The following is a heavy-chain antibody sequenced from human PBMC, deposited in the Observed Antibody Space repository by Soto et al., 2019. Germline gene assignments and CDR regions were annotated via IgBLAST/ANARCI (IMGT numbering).Heavy chain of an antibody. CDR1: GFTFSSYA. D-gene: IGHD2-15*01. V-gene: IGHV3-23*01. CDR2: ISGSGGST. Sequence: EVQLLASGGGLVQLGGSLRLSCAASGFTFSSYAMSWVRQAPGKGLEWVSAISGSGGSTYYADSVKGRFTISRDNSKNTLHLQMNSLRAEDTAVYYCAKGAEGLGHCSGGSCFPLDYWGQGTLVTVSS. J-gene: IGHJ4*02. CDR3: AKGAEGLGHCSGGSCFPLDY.